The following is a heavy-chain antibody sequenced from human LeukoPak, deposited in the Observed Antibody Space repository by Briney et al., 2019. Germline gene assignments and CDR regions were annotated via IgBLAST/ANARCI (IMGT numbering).Heavy chain of an antibody. V-gene: IGHV3-7*01. CDR2: IKQDGSEQ. J-gene: IGHJ4*02. CDR1: GFIFSNYW. Sequence: GGSLRLSCAASGFIFSNYWMSWVRQAPGKGLEWVANIKQDGSEQYYVDSVEGRFTISRDNAKNSLFLQMNSLRAEDTAVYYCAREAYGSGSHPVDYWGQGTLVTVSS. D-gene: IGHD3-10*01. CDR3: AREAYGSGSHPVDY.